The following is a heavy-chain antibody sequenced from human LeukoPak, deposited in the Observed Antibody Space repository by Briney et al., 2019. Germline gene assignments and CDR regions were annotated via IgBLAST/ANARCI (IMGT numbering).Heavy chain of an antibody. V-gene: IGHV4-38-2*02. CDR3: ARVVHYYGSGSLDC. J-gene: IGHJ4*02. D-gene: IGHD3-10*01. CDR1: VDSISSHYY. CDR2: IYHSGST. Sequence: SETLSLTCTVSVDSISSHYYWGWIRQPPRKGLEWIGTIYHSGSTYYNPSLKSRVTISVDTSKNQFSLQLNSVTPEDTAVYYCARVVHYYGSGSLDCWGQGTLVTVSS.